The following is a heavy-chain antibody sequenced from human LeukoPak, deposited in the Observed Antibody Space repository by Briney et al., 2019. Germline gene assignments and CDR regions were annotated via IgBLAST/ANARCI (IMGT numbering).Heavy chain of an antibody. CDR2: IYSGVSA. Sequence: GGSLRLSWASSGISVSSNYMSWVRQPPGQRLEWVSVIYSGVSAYYADSLKGRFTISRDNSTNTLYLQMSSLRAEDTAVYYCARALRTSPYYFDYWGQGTLVTVSS. V-gene: IGHV3-53*01. CDR3: ARALRTSPYYFDY. J-gene: IGHJ4*02. D-gene: IGHD2-15*01. CDR1: GISVSSNY.